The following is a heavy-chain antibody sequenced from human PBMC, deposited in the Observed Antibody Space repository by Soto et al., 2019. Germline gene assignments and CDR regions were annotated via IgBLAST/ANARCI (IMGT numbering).Heavy chain of an antibody. CDR1: AFTFSGSA. CDR2: IRSKANNYAT. Sequence: DVQLVESGGGLVQPGGSLKLSCAASAFTFSGSAMHWVRQASGKGLEWVGRIRSKANNYATAYAASVKGRFTISREDSKSTAYRQMNSLKTDDTAVYYCLRYNDTSAHYHNDDWGQGSLVTVSS. D-gene: IGHD3-22*01. V-gene: IGHV3-73*02. J-gene: IGHJ4*02. CDR3: LRYNDTSAHYHNDD.